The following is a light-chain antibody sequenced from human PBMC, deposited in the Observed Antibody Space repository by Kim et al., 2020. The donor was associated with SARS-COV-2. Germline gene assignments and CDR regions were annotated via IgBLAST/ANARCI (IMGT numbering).Light chain of an antibody. CDR1: QRTSRY. V-gene: IGKV1-39*01. CDR3: QQAYTLPIA. CDR2: DTS. J-gene: IGKJ5*01. Sequence: DIQMPQSPSSLSASVGDRVTITCRASQRTSRYLHWYQQRSPGSAPRLLIYDTSSLDFGVPSRFSGSGSGTDFILTISSLQPEDSATYYRQQAYTLPIAFGQGTRVEIK.